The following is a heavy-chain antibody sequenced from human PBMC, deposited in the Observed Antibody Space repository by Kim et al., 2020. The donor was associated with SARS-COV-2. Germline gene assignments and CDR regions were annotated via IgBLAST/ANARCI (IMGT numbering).Heavy chain of an antibody. CDR2: IIPIFGTA. Sequence: SVKVSCKASGGTFSSYAISWVRQAPGQGLEWMGGIIPIFGTANYAQKFQGRVTITADESTSTAYMELSSLRSEDTAVYYCASYEGGVRSYCSGGSCRATTPYGMDVWGQGTTVTVSS. J-gene: IGHJ6*02. D-gene: IGHD2-15*01. CDR3: ASYEGGVRSYCSGGSCRATTPYGMDV. CDR1: GGTFSSYA. V-gene: IGHV1-69*13.